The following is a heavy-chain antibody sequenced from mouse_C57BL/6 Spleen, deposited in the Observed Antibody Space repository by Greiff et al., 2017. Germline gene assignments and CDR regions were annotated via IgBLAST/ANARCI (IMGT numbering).Heavy chain of an antibody. CDR1: GYSITSGYY. J-gene: IGHJ2*01. Sequence: EVKVEESGPGLVKPSQSLSLTCSVTGYSITSGYYWNWIRQFPGNKLEWMGYISYDGSNNYNPSLKNRISITRDTSKNQFFLKLNSVTTEDTATYYCARDRGLLLRFFDYWGQGTTLTVSS. CDR3: ARDRGLLLRFFDY. V-gene: IGHV3-6*01. D-gene: IGHD1-1*01. CDR2: ISYDGSN.